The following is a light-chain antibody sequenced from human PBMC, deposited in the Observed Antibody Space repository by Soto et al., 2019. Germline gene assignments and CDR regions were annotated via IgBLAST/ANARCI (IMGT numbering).Light chain of an antibody. V-gene: IGKV3-20*01. Sequence: EIVLTQSPGTLSLSPGERATLSCRASQSVSSSYLAWYQQKPGQAPRLLIYGASSRATGIPDMFSGSGSGTDFTLTISRLEPDDLAVYYCQRYGRSLTFGGGTKVEIK. CDR3: QRYGRSLT. CDR2: GAS. CDR1: QSVSSSY. J-gene: IGKJ4*01.